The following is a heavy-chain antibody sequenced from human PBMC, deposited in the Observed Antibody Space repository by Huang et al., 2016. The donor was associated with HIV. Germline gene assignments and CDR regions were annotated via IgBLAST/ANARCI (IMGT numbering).Heavy chain of an antibody. V-gene: IGHV3-74*02. CDR1: GFIFSDYW. CDR2: IDSNGSST. D-gene: IGHD3-3*01. J-gene: IGHJ4*01. Sequence: EVELAESGGGSVRPGQSLRLSCVGFGFIFSDYWMHWVRQIPGKGLMWVERIDSNGSSTSYAASVKGRFTIYRDNAKNTVYLQMSSLRVDDTAVYYCVRAKEKGYDFWSGYRYWGQGVQVTVSS. CDR3: VRAKEKGYDFWSGYRY.